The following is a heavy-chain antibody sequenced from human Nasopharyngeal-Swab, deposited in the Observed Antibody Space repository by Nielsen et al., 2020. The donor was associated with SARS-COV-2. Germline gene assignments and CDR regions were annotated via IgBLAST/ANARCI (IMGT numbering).Heavy chain of an antibody. Sequence: WIRQPPGEGPVWVSRMNPDGSTINYADSVKGRFTISRDNAKNTLFLQMNSLRADDTAVYYCARAGSYRFDYWGQGTLVTVSS. V-gene: IGHV3-74*01. D-gene: IGHD3-10*01. CDR3: ARAGSYRFDY. J-gene: IGHJ4*02. CDR2: MNPDGSTI.